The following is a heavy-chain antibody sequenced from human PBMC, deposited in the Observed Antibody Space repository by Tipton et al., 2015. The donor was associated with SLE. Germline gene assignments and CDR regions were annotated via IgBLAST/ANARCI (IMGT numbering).Heavy chain of an antibody. CDR1: GESFLGYF. Sequence: GLVKPSETLSLTCGVYGESFLGYFWTWIRQPPGKGLEWIGEIIHSGLTNYNPSLKSRVVLSLDTSKNQFSLKLSSVTAADTAVYYCARCIGSSSCYYFDFWGQGTLVSVSS. J-gene: IGHJ4*02. CDR2: IIHSGLT. D-gene: IGHD2-15*01. CDR3: ARCIGSSSCYYFDF. V-gene: IGHV4-34*12.